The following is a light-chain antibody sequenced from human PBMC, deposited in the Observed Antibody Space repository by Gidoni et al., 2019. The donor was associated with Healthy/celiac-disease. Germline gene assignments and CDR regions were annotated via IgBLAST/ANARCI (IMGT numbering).Light chain of an antibody. CDR1: QSVSSSY. CDR3: QQYGRGT. Sequence: EIVLTQSPGTLCLSPGERATLSCRASQSVSSSYLAWYQQKPAQAPRLLIYGASSRATGIPDRFSGSGSGTDFTLTISRLGPEDLAVYYCQQYGRGTFGQXTKVEIK. V-gene: IGKV3-20*01. J-gene: IGKJ1*01. CDR2: GAS.